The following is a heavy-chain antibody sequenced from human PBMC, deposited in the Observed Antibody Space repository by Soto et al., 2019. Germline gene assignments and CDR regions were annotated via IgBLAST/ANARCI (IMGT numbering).Heavy chain of an antibody. Sequence: SETLSLTCTVSGGSISSYYWSWIRQPPGKGLEWIGYIYYSGSTNYNPSLKSRVPISVDTSKNQFSLKLSSVTAADTAVYYCARAVKAARPRYNWFDPWGQGTLVTVSS. CDR1: GGSISSYY. J-gene: IGHJ5*02. D-gene: IGHD6-6*01. CDR3: ARAVKAARPRYNWFDP. CDR2: IYYSGST. V-gene: IGHV4-59*01.